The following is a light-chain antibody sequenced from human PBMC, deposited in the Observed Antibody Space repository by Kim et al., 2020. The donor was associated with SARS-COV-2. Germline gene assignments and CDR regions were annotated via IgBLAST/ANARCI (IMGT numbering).Light chain of an antibody. CDR2: GAS. J-gene: IGKJ2*01. Sequence: ASVGDRVTITCRASQGIRNDLGWYRQKPGKAPKLLIYGASILQTGVPSRFSGSASGTDFTLTISSLQAEDFATYYCLQDYGYPRTFGQGTKVDIK. CDR1: QGIRND. V-gene: IGKV1-6*01. CDR3: LQDYGYPRT.